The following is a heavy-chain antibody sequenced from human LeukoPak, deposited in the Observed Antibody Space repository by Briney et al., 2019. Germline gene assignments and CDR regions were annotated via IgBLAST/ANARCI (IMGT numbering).Heavy chain of an antibody. CDR2: IYSGGST. J-gene: IGHJ4*02. Sequence: PGGSLRLSCAASGFTFSSYWMHWVRQAPGKGLEWVSVIYSGGSTYYADSVKGRFTISRDNSKSTLYLQMNSLRAEDTAVYYCAKRGMNWGPIDYWGQGTLVTVSS. CDR1: GFTFSSYW. V-gene: IGHV3-53*01. CDR3: AKRGMNWGPIDY. D-gene: IGHD7-27*01.